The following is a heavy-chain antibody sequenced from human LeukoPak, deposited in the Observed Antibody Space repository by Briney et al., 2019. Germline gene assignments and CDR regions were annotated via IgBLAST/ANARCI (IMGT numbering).Heavy chain of an antibody. V-gene: IGHV4-59*01. CDR3: ARDRGRATWFDP. CDR1: GGSISSYY. D-gene: IGHD3-10*01. J-gene: IGHJ5*02. Sequence: PSETLSLTCTVSGGSISSYYWSWIRQPPGKGLEWIGDIYYSGSTKYNAPLKRRVTISVDTSKNQFSLKVSSVTAADTAVYYCARDRGRATWFDPWGQGTAVTVSS. CDR2: IYYSGST.